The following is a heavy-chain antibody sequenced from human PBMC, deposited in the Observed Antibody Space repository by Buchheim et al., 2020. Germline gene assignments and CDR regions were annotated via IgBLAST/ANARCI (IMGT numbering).Heavy chain of an antibody. D-gene: IGHD4-17*01. CDR1: GFTFSSYG. J-gene: IGHJ6*02. CDR2: ISYDGSNK. Sequence: QVQLVESGGGVVQPGRSLRLSCAASGFTFSSYGMHWVRQAPGKGLEWVAVISYDGSNKYYADSVKGRFTISRDNSKNTLYLQMNSLRAEDTAVYYCAKVPHYGLRGSWYDMDVWGQGTT. CDR3: AKVPHYGLRGSWYDMDV. V-gene: IGHV3-30*18.